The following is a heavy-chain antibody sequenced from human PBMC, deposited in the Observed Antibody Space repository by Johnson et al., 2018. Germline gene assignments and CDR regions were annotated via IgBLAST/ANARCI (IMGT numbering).Heavy chain of an antibody. CDR2: ISYDGSNK. D-gene: IGHD6-13*01. J-gene: IGHJ6*02. Sequence: QVQLQESGGGVVQPGRSLRLSCAASGFTFSSYAMHWVRQAPGKGLEWVAVISYDGSNKYYADSVKGRFTISRDNSKNTLYLQMNSLRAEDTAVYYCARAESSPHYGMDVWGQGTTVTVSS. CDR1: GFTFSSYA. CDR3: ARAESSPHYGMDV. V-gene: IGHV3-30-3*01.